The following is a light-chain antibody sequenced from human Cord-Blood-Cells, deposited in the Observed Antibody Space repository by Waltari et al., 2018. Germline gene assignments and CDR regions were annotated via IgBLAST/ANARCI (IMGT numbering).Light chain of an antibody. V-gene: IGKV4-1*01. CDR2: RAS. J-gene: IGKJ1*01. Sequence: DIVMTQSPDSLAVSLGERATINCKSSQNVLYSFNNKNYLAWYQQKPGQPPKLLIYRASTQESGLPDGFIGSGSGTDYTLPISSLQAEDLSVYYCQQYYSTPWTFGQGTKVEIK. CDR1: QNVLYSFNNKNY. CDR3: QQYYSTPWT.